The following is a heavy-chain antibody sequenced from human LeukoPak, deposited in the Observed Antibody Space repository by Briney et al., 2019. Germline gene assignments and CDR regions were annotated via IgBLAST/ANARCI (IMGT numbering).Heavy chain of an antibody. Sequence: GGSLRLSCAAFGFTFSNYNMNWVRQAPGKGLEWVSSISDTSTYIYYADSVKGRFTISRDNAKNSLYLQMNSLRAEDTAVYYCARGVVVVPAARWFDPWGQGTLVTVSS. CDR1: GFTFSNYN. V-gene: IGHV3-21*01. D-gene: IGHD2-2*01. CDR3: ARGVVVVPAARWFDP. CDR2: ISDTSTYI. J-gene: IGHJ5*02.